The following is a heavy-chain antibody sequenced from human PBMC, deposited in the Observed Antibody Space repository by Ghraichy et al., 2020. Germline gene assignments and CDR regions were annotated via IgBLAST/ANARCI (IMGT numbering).Heavy chain of an antibody. CDR1: GFTFSSYG. D-gene: IGHD3-3*01. Sequence: GGSLRLSCAASGFTFSSYGMHWVRQAPGKGLEWVAVISYDGSNKYYADSVKGRFTISRDNSKNTLYLQMNSLRAEDTAVYYCAKDRAYYDFWSGYYTTYYYYGMDVWGQGTTVTVSS. J-gene: IGHJ6*02. V-gene: IGHV3-30*18. CDR3: AKDRAYYDFWSGYYTTYYYYGMDV. CDR2: ISYDGSNK.